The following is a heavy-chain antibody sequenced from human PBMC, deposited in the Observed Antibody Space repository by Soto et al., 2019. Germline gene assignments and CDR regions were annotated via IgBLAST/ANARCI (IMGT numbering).Heavy chain of an antibody. CDR2: IYHSGST. Sequence: KTSETLSLTCAVSGGSISSGGYSWSWIRQPPGKGLEWIGYIYHSGSTYYNPSLKSRVTISVDRSKNQFSLKLSSVTAADTAVYYCARGGDYGDPYYYYYGMDVWGQGTTVTVSS. CDR1: GGSISSGGYS. D-gene: IGHD4-17*01. J-gene: IGHJ6*02. CDR3: ARGGDYGDPYYYYYGMDV. V-gene: IGHV4-30-2*01.